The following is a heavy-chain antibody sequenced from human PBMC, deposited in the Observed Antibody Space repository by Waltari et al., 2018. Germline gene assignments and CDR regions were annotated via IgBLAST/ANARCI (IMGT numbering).Heavy chain of an antibody. D-gene: IGHD2-21*02. CDR3: ARARYFGLLFAWFDP. CDR1: GESLSSSDW. CDR2: IYLSGDT. Sequence: QVQLQESGPGLVKSSETLSLTCTVSGESLSSSDWWTWVRQSPGKGLEWIGEIYLSGDTDYHPSLNGRVTISADRSRNQFSLNLNAVTAADTAVYYCARARYFGLLFAWFDPWGQGTLVTVSS. V-gene: IGHV4-4*02. J-gene: IGHJ5*02.